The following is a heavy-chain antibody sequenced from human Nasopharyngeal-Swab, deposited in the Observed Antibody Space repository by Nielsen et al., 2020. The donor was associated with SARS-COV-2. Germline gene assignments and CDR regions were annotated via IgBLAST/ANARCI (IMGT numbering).Heavy chain of an antibody. CDR1: GVTCSSYG. D-gene: IGHD4-17*01. CDR3: ARDRTVATTVYFDY. CDR2: IWYDGSNK. V-gene: IGHV3-33*01. J-gene: IGHJ4*02. Sequence: GGSRRLSCAASGVTCSSYGMHWVRQAPGKGLEWVAVIWYDGSNKYYADSVKGRFTISRDNSKNTLYLQMNSLRAEDTAVYYCARDRTVATTVYFDYWGQGTLVTVSS.